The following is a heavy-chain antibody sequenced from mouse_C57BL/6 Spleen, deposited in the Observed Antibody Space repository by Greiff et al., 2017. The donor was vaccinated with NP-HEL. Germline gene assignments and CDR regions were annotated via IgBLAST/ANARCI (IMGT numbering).Heavy chain of an antibody. J-gene: IGHJ4*01. Sequence: QVQLQQPGAELVMPGASVKLSCKASGYTFTSYWMHWVKQRPGQGLEWIGEIDPSDSYTNYNQKFKGKSTLTVDKSSSTAYMQLSSLTSEDAAVYYCARSSRDYAMDYWGQGTSGTVSS. CDR1: GYTFTSYW. V-gene: IGHV1-69*01. CDR2: IDPSDSYT. CDR3: ARSSRDYAMDY.